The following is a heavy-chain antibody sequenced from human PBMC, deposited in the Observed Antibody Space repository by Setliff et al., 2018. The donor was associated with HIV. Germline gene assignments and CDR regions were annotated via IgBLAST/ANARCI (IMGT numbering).Heavy chain of an antibody. CDR1: GYTFTGYF. CDR3: AREYDVLTGYYISAFDI. CDR2: INPNTGDT. V-gene: IGHV1-2*06. Sequence: ASVKVSCKSSGYTFTGYFIHWVRQAPGQGLEWMGRINPNTGDTNYAQKFQDRVTMTRDMSINTAYMELSRLRSDDTAVYYCAREYDVLTGYYISAFDIWGQGTMVTVSS. J-gene: IGHJ3*02. D-gene: IGHD3-9*01.